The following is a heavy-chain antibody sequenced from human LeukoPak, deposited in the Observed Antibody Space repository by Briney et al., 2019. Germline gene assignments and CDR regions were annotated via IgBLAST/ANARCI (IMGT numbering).Heavy chain of an antibody. CDR1: GFTFDDYA. J-gene: IGHJ3*02. Sequence: GGSLRLSCAASGFTFDDYAMHWVRQAPGKGLEWVSGISWNSGSIGYADSVKGRFTISRDNAKNSLYLQMNSLRAEDTALYYCAKDSTIAAAGGAFDIWGQGTMVTVSS. V-gene: IGHV3-9*01. CDR2: ISWNSGSI. D-gene: IGHD6-13*01. CDR3: AKDSTIAAAGGAFDI.